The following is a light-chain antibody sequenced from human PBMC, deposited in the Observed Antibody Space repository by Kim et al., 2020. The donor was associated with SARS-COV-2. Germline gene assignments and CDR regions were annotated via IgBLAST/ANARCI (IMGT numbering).Light chain of an antibody. V-gene: IGKV3-11*01. CDR3: QQRGSWPPALA. J-gene: IGKJ4*01. Sequence: GESATRPCRASHSVGISLAWYQKTPGKAPRLIIYDAAMRAAGIPDRFSGSGSGTDFTRTIGSLAPEDFAIYYGQQRGSWPPALAFGGGTKVDIK. CDR2: DAA. CDR1: HSVGIS.